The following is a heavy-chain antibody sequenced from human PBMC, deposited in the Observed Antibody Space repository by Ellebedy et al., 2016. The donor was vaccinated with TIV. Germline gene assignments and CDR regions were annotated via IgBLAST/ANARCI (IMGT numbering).Heavy chain of an antibody. D-gene: IGHD5-12*01. CDR3: TGGVTTNFDY. Sequence: GGSLRLSXAASGFTFSDSGIHWVRQASGKGLEWVGRIRNKAKSYGTAYAASAKGRFIVSRDDSKNMAYLQMNSLKIEDTAVYYCTGGVTTNFDYWGQGTLVTVSS. CDR2: IRNKAKSYGT. CDR1: GFTFSDSG. V-gene: IGHV3-73*01. J-gene: IGHJ4*02.